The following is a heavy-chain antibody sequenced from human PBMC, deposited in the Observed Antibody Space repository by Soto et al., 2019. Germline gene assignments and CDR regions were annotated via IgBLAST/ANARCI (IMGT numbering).Heavy chain of an antibody. CDR2: IYWDDDE. D-gene: IGHD3-10*01. CDR3: VRNWRYYGGDYYYGMDA. Sequence: ITLKESGPTLVKPTQTLTLTCTFSGFSLNTGGVGVGWVRQPRGKAMEWLALIYWDDDERYRPSLRSRLNITKDTINTQVVLTMTHMDPEDTATYYCVRNWRYYGGDYYYGMDAWGQGTTVTVSS. V-gene: IGHV2-5*02. CDR1: GFSLNTGGVG. J-gene: IGHJ6*02.